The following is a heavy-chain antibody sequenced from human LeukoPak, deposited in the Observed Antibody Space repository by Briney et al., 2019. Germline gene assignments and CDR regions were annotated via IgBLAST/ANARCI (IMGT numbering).Heavy chain of an antibody. CDR2: INPNSGGT. CDR3: ATAFKYGSGSYYFDS. Sequence: ASVTVSCKASGYTFTGYYMHWVRQAPGQGLEWMGWINPNSGGTNYAQKFQGRVTMTRDTSISTAYMELSRLRSDDTAVYYCATAFKYGSGSYYFDSWGQGTLVTVSS. V-gene: IGHV1-2*02. CDR1: GYTFTGYY. D-gene: IGHD3-10*01. J-gene: IGHJ4*02.